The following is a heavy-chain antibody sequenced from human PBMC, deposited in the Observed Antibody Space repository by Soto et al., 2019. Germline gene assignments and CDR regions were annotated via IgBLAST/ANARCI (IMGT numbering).Heavy chain of an antibody. J-gene: IGHJ3*02. CDR1: GFTFSSYW. CDR3: ARELRFLEWFDAFDI. Sequence: GGSLRLSCAASGFTFSSYWMSWVRQAPGKGLEWVANIKQDGSEKYYVDSVKGRFTISRDNAKNSLYLQMNSLRAEDTAVYYCARELRFLEWFDAFDIWGQGTMVTVSS. V-gene: IGHV3-7*01. CDR2: IKQDGSEK. D-gene: IGHD3-3*01.